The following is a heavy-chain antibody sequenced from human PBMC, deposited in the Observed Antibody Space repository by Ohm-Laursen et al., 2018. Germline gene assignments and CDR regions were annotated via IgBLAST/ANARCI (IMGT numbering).Heavy chain of an antibody. CDR2: INPNSGGT. J-gene: IGHJ4*02. CDR3: AREGNIAVAAHFDY. V-gene: IGHV1-2*02. Sequence: ASVKVSCKASGYTFTGYYMHWVRQAPGQGLEWMGWINPNSGGTNYAQKFQGRVTMTRDTSISTAYMELSRLRSDDTAVYYCAREGNIAVAAHFDYWGQGTLVTVPS. CDR1: GYTFTGYY. D-gene: IGHD6-19*01.